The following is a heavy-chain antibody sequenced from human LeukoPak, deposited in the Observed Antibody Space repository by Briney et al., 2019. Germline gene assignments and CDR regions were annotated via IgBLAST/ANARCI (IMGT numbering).Heavy chain of an antibody. D-gene: IGHD3-22*01. CDR2: INPSGGST. V-gene: IGHV1-46*01. J-gene: IGHJ5*02. CDR3: ASNYYDSSGNFNWFDP. Sequence: ASVEVSCKASGYTFTSYYMHWVRQAPGQGLEWMGIINPSGGSTSYAQKFQGRVTMTRDTSTSTVYMELSSLRSEDTAVYYCASNYYDSSGNFNWFDPWGQGTLVTVSS. CDR1: GYTFTSYY.